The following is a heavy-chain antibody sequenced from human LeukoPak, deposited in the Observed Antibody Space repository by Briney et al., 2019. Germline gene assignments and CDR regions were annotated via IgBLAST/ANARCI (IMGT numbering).Heavy chain of an antibody. CDR1: GGSISSHY. D-gene: IGHD3-3*01. CDR2: IYYSGST. V-gene: IGHV4-59*11. Sequence: PSETLSLTCTVSGGSISSHYWSWLRQPPGKGLEWIGYIYYSGSTNYNPSLKSRVTISVDTSKNQFSLKLSSVTAADTAVYYCAREGGLGWSGYYLATGWFDPWGQGTLVTVSS. J-gene: IGHJ5*02. CDR3: AREGGLGWSGYYLATGWFDP.